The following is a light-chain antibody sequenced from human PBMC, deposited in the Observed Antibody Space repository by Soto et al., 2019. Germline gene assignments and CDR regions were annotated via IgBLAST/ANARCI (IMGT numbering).Light chain of an antibody. CDR2: QDD. J-gene: IGLJ2*01. CDR1: KLSDKY. CDR3: QTWDTNTVV. Sequence: SYELSQAPSVSVSPGQTASITCSGDKLSDKYVSWYQQKPGQSPILVIYQDDKRPSGIPERFSGSNSGNTATLTISGTQAMDEAGYYCQTWDTNTVVFGRGTKLTVL. V-gene: IGLV3-1*01.